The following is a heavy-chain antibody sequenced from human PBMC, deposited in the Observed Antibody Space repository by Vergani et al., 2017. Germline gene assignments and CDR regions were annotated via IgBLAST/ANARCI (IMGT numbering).Heavy chain of an antibody. J-gene: IGHJ5*02. CDR1: GYTFTSYY. CDR2: INPSGGST. Sequence: QVQLVQSGAEVKKPGASVKVSCKASGYTFTSYYMHWVRQAPGQGLEWMGIINPSGGSTSYAQKFQGRVTMTRDTSTSTVYMELSSLRSDDTAVYYCARCLLWFGEVFDPWGQGTLVTVSS. CDR3: ARCLLWFGEVFDP. D-gene: IGHD3-10*01. V-gene: IGHV1-46*01.